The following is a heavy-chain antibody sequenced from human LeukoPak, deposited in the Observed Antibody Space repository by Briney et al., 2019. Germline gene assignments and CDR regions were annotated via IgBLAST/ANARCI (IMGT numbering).Heavy chain of an antibody. V-gene: IGHV4-34*01. D-gene: IGHD6-19*01. Sequence: SETLSLTCAVYGGSFSGYYWSWIRQPPGKGLEWIGEINHSGSTNYSPSLKSRVTISVDTSKNQFSLKLSSVTAADTAVYYCARDRIAVAGYFDYWGQGTLVTVSS. CDR2: INHSGST. J-gene: IGHJ4*02. CDR1: GGSFSGYY. CDR3: ARDRIAVAGYFDY.